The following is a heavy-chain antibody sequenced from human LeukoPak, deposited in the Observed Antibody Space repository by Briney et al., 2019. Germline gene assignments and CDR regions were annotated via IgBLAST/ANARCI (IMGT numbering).Heavy chain of an antibody. J-gene: IGHJ4*02. CDR3: ARLGLNEVAGYSGGFDY. Sequence: GESLKISCQGSGYRFTSYWIGWVRQLPGKGLEWMGIIYPGDSDTRYSPSFQGQVTISADKSISTAYLQWSSLKASDTAMYYCARLGLNEVAGYSGGFDYWGQGTLVTVSS. D-gene: IGHD6-19*01. CDR2: IYPGDSDT. CDR1: GYRFTSYW. V-gene: IGHV5-51*01.